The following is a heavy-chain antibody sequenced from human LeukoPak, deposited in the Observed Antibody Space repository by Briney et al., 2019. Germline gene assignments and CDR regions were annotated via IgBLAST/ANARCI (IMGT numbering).Heavy chain of an antibody. V-gene: IGHV3-66*01. J-gene: IGHJ4*02. D-gene: IGHD5-18*01. CDR3: ARDFVDRGMVNEC. Sequence: PGGSLRLSCAASGFSASGNYMSWVRQAPGKGLEWVSVIYGGGHTYYADSVKGRFTISRDKSRNTLYLQMNSLRAEDTAVCYCARDFVDRGMVNECWGQGTLVTVSS. CDR2: IYGGGHT. CDR1: GFSASGNY.